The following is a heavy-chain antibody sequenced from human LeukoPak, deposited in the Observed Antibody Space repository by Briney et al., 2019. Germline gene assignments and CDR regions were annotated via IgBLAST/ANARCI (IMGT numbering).Heavy chain of an antibody. CDR3: ARVGSGSYPARD. D-gene: IGHD3-10*01. V-gene: IGHV3-66*01. CDR1: GFTVSNNY. CDR2: IYSGGST. J-gene: IGHJ4*02. Sequence: GGSLRLSCADSGFTVSNNYMNWVRQAPGKGLEWVSLIYSGGSTYYADYVKGRFTISRDNSKNTLYLQMNSIRGEDTAVYDCARVGSGSYPARDWGQGTLVTVSS.